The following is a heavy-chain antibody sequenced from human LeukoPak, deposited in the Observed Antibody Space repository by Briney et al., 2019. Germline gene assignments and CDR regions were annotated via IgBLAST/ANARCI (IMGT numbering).Heavy chain of an antibody. D-gene: IGHD2-2*01. Sequence: GGSLRLSCAASGFTFSSYAMHWVRQAPGKGLEWVAVISYDGSNKYYADSVKGRFTISRDNSKNTLYLQMNSLRAEGTAVYYCSTGAYCSSTSCHEYFQHWGQGTLVTVSS. V-gene: IGHV3-30-3*01. CDR1: GFTFSSYA. CDR3: STGAYCSSTSCHEYFQH. CDR2: ISYDGSNK. J-gene: IGHJ1*01.